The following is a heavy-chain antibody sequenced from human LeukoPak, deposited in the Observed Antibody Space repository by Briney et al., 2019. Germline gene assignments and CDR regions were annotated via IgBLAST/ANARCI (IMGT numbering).Heavy chain of an antibody. D-gene: IGHD3-3*01. Sequence: ASVKVSCKASGYTFTSYGISWVRQAPGQGLEGMGWISAYNGNTNYAQKLQGRVTMTTDTSTSTAYMELRSLRSDDTAVYYCAREYYDFWSGYSRYFDYWGQGTLVTVSS. CDR3: AREYYDFWSGYSRYFDY. V-gene: IGHV1-18*01. CDR1: GYTFTSYG. J-gene: IGHJ4*02. CDR2: ISAYNGNT.